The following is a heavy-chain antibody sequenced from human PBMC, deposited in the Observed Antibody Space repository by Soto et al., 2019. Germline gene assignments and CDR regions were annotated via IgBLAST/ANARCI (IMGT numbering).Heavy chain of an antibody. V-gene: IGHV1-3*01. CDR2: INAGYGNT. J-gene: IGHJ4*02. CDR3: ARDTGDGTFDF. Sequence: ASVKVSCKASGYTFSSYAMHWVRQAPGQRLEWMGRINAGYGNTKSSQKFQDRVTISRDTSASTAYMELTSLRSEDTAVCYCARDTGDGTFDFWGQGTRVTVSS. CDR1: GYTFSSYA. D-gene: IGHD7-27*01.